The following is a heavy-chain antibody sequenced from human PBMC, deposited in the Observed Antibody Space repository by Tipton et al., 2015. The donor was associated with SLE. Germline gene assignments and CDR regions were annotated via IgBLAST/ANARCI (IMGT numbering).Heavy chain of an antibody. V-gene: IGHV4-59*11. CDR2: IYYSGST. Sequence: TLSLTCTVSGGSISSHYWSWIRQPPGKGLEWIGYIYYSGSTNYNPSLKSRVTISVDTSKNQFSLKLSSVTAADTAVYYCARLMGVVGATNYYYGMDVWGQGTTVTVSS. CDR1: GGSISSHY. D-gene: IGHD1-26*01. CDR3: ARLMGVVGATNYYYGMDV. J-gene: IGHJ6*02.